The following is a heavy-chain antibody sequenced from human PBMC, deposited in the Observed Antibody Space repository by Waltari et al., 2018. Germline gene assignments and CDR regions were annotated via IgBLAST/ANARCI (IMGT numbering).Heavy chain of an antibody. Sequence: QLQLQESGPGLVKPSETLSLTCTVSGGSISSSSYYWGWIRQPPGKGLEWIGSIYYSGSTYYNPSLKSRVTISVDTSKNQFSLKLSSVTAADTAVYYCARDSGYDGYFDYWGQGTLVIVSS. CDR2: IYYSGST. D-gene: IGHD5-12*01. J-gene: IGHJ4*02. CDR1: GGSISSSSYY. CDR3: ARDSGYDGYFDY. V-gene: IGHV4-39*07.